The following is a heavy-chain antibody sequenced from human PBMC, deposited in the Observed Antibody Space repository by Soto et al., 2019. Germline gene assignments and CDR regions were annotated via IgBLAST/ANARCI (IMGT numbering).Heavy chain of an antibody. J-gene: IGHJ6*03. CDR1: GFTFSSYW. D-gene: IGHD4-17*01. Sequence: EVQLVESGGGLVQPGGSLRLSCAASGFTFSSYWMSWVRQAPGKGLEWVANIKQDGSEKYYVDSVKGRFTISRDNAKNSLYLQINSLRAEDTAVYYCARGPDGDYYYYMDVWGKGTTVTVSS. CDR2: IKQDGSEK. CDR3: ARGPDGDYYYYMDV. V-gene: IGHV3-7*01.